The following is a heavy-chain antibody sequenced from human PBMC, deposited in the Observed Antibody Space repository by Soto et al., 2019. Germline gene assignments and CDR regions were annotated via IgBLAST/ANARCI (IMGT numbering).Heavy chain of an antibody. CDR1: GYIFTNHW. Sequence: PGESLKISCKGSGYIFTNHWINWVRQMPGKGLEWMGIIYAGDSDTRYSSSFQGQVTMSADKSINTAYLQWSSLKASDTAIYYCASQYAGFEYWGQGTLVTVPS. CDR3: ASQYAGFEY. J-gene: IGHJ4*02. D-gene: IGHD2-2*01. V-gene: IGHV5-51*01. CDR2: IYAGDSDT.